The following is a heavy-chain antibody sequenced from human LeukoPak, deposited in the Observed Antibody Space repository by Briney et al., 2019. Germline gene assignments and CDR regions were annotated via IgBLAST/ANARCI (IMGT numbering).Heavy chain of an antibody. CDR2: IYHSGST. V-gene: IGHV4-4*02. CDR1: GGSISSSNW. D-gene: IGHD3-10*01. J-gene: IGHJ4*02. Sequence: PSETLSLTCAVSGGSISSSNWWSWIRQPPGKGLEWIGEIYHSGSTNYNPSLMSRVTISVDTSKNQFSLKLSSVTAADTAVYFCARQNYGSAPLRYWGQGTLVTVSS. CDR3: ARQNYGSAPLRY.